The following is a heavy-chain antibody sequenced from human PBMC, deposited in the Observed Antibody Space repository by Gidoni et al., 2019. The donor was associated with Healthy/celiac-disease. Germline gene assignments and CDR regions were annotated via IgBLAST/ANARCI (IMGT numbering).Heavy chain of an antibody. Sequence: QVQLVQSGAEVKKPGSSVKVSCKASGGTFSSNAISWVRKAPGQGLEWMGGMIPIFGTANDAQKFQGRVTITADESTSTAYMELSSLRSEDTALYYCARNRQGSAVAGFNWFDPWGQGTLVTVSS. CDR3: ARNRQGSAVAGFNWFDP. J-gene: IGHJ5*02. D-gene: IGHD6-19*01. V-gene: IGHV1-69*01. CDR1: GGTFSSNA. CDR2: MIPIFGTA.